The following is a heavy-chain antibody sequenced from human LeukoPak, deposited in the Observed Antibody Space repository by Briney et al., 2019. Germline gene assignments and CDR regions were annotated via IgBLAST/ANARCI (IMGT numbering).Heavy chain of an antibody. CDR3: ARDLSGSYSFDY. Sequence: ASVKVSCKASGGTFSSYAISWVRQAPGQGLEWMGGIIPIFGTANYAQKFQGRVTITTDESTSTAYTELSSLRSEDTAVYYCARDLSGSYSFDYWGQGTLVTVSS. CDR2: IIPIFGTA. CDR1: GGTFSSYA. V-gene: IGHV1-69*05. D-gene: IGHD1-26*01. J-gene: IGHJ4*02.